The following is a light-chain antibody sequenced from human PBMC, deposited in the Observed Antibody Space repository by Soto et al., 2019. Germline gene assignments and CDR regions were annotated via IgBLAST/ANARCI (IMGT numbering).Light chain of an antibody. CDR3: GSWDTSLSGMI. J-gene: IGLJ2*01. CDR1: SSNIGGNS. CDR2: DDN. Sequence: QSAMTQPPSVSAAPGQKVTISCSGSSSNIGGNSVSWYQQLPGTAPKLLIYDDNKRPSGIPDRFSGSKSGTSATLGISGLQTGDEADYYCGSWDTSLSGMIFGGGTKVTVL. V-gene: IGLV1-51*01.